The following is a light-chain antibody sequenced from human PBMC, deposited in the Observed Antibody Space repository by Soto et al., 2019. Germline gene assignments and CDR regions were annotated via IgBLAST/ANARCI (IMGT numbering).Light chain of an antibody. V-gene: IGKV1-39*01. CDR2: DAS. CDR1: QSISSY. Sequence: IQMTQSPSSLSASVGDRVTITCRASQSISSYLNWYQQKPGKAPKLLIYDASSLQSGVPSRFSGSGSGTDFTLTISSLQPEDFATYYCQQNYSYPLTFGGGTKVDIK. J-gene: IGKJ4*02. CDR3: QQNYSYPLT.